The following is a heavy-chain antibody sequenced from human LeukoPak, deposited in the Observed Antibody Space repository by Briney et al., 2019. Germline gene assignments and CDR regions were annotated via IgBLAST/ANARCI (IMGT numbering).Heavy chain of an antibody. J-gene: IGHJ4*02. CDR2: INHSGST. CDR1: GGSFSGYY. V-gene: IGHV4-34*01. Sequence: PSETLSLTCAVYGGSFSGYYWSWIRQPPGKGLEWIREINHSGSTNYNPSLKSRVTISVDTSKNQFSLKLSSVTAADTAVYYCARRDGYKSYYFDYWGQGTLVTVSS. CDR3: ARRDGYKSYYFDY. D-gene: IGHD5-24*01.